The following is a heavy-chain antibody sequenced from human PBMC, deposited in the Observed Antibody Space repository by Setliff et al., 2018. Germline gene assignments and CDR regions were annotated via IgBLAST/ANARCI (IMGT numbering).Heavy chain of an antibody. V-gene: IGHV7-4-1*02. CDR2: INTNTGNP. CDR3: ARGYPIVVVTDCYYGMDV. Sequence: ASVKVSCKASGYTFTSYAMNWVRQAPGQGLEWMGWINTNTGNPTYAQGLTGRFVFSFDTSVSTAYLQISSLKAEDTAVYYCARGYPIVVVTDCYYGMDVWGQGTTVTVSS. J-gene: IGHJ6*02. D-gene: IGHD3-22*01. CDR1: GYTFTSYA.